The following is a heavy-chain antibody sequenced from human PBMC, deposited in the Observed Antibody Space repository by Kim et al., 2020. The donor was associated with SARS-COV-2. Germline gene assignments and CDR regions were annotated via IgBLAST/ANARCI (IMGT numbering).Heavy chain of an antibody. V-gene: IGHV3-53*04. J-gene: IGHJ4*02. Sequence: GGSLRLSCAASGFTVSYNYMSWVRQAPGKGLEWVSVIYSGGSTYYADSVKGRFTISRHNSKNTLYLQMNSLRAEDTAVYYCARDYGDFYFDYWGQGTLVTVSS. D-gene: IGHD4-17*01. CDR3: ARDYGDFYFDY. CDR1: GFTVSYNY. CDR2: IYSGGST.